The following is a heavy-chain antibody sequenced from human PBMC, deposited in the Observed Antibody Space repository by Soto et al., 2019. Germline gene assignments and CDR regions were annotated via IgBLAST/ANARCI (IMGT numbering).Heavy chain of an antibody. J-gene: IGHJ4*02. CDR1: GYTFTSYY. CDR2: INPSGGST. V-gene: IGHV1-46*01. D-gene: IGHD3-10*01. CDR3: GRGSIRITMVRGVSPYYFDY. Sequence: ASVKVSCTASGYTFTSYYMHWVRQAPGQGLEWMGIINPSGGSTSYAQKFQGRVTMTRDTSTSTVYMELSSLRSEDTAVYYCGRGSIRITMVRGVSPYYFDYWGQGTLVTVS.